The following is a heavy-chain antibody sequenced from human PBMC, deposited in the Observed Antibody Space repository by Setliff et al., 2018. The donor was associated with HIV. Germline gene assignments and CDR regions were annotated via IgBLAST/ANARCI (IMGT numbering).Heavy chain of an antibody. CDR3: ARNQGEFDL. CDR1: GGSIYSGTYY. J-gene: IGHJ2*01. V-gene: IGHV4-61*09. Sequence: PSETLSLTCTVSGGSIYSGTYYWSWIRQSAGKGLEWIGHIYTSGSTNYNPSLKSRVSMSVDTSKNQFSLNLSSVTAADTAVYYCARNQGEFDLWGRGTLVTVSS. CDR2: IYTSGST. D-gene: IGHD2-2*01.